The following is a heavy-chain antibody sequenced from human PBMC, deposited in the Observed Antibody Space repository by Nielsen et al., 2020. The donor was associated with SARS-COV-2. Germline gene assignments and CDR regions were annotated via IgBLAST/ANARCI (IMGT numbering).Heavy chain of an antibody. CDR1: GFTFSGSA. V-gene: IGHV3-73*01. D-gene: IGHD3-10*01. CDR2: IRSKANSYAT. Sequence: GESPKIPCAAFGFTFSGSAMHRVRQASGKGLEWVGRIRSKANSYATAYAASVKGRFTISRDDSKDTAYLQMNSLKTEDTAVYYCTSLPTRWYYGEDYWGQGTLVTVSS. CDR3: TSLPTRWYYGEDY. J-gene: IGHJ4*02.